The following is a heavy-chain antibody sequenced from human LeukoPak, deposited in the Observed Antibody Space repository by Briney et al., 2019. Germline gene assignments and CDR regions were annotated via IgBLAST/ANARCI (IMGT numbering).Heavy chain of an antibody. CDR2: ISYDGSNK. CDR3: ARAASTYSSRLDY. V-gene: IGHV3-30-3*01. D-gene: IGHD6-13*01. CDR1: GFTFSSYA. J-gene: IGHJ4*02. Sequence: GGSLRLSCAASGFTFSSYAMHWVRQAPGKGLEWVAVISYDGSNKYYADSVKSRFTISRDNSKNTLYLQMNSLRAEDTAVYYCARAASTYSSRLDYWGQGTLVTVSS.